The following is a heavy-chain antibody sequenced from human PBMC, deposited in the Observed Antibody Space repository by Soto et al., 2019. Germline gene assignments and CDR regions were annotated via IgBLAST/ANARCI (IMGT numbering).Heavy chain of an antibody. CDR3: VSPLRYFDWL. J-gene: IGHJ4*02. Sequence: EVQLVESGGGLVKPGGSLRLSCTASGFTFSLYSMNWVRQAPGKGLEWVSSISSSSSYIYYADSVKGRFTISRDNAKNSLYLQMNSPRAEDTAVYYCVSPLRYFDWLWGQGTLVTVSS. CDR2: ISSSSSYI. V-gene: IGHV3-21*01. D-gene: IGHD3-9*01. CDR1: GFTFSLYS.